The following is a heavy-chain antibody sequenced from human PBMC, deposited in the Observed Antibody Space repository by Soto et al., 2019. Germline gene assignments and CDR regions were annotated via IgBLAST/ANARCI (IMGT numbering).Heavy chain of an antibody. D-gene: IGHD2-8*01. V-gene: IGHV1-2*04. CDR1: GYTFTGYY. J-gene: IGHJ4*02. CDR2: INPNSGGT. Sequence: ASVKASCKASGYTFTGYYMHWVRQAPGQGLEWMGWINPNSGGTNYAQKFQGWVTMTRDTSISTAYMELSRLRSDDTAVYYCARDVGYCTNGVCLIFDYWGQGTLVTVSS. CDR3: ARDVGYCTNGVCLIFDY.